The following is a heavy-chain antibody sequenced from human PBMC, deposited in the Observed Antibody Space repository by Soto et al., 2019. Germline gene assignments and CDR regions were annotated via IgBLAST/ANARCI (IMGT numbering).Heavy chain of an antibody. D-gene: IGHD4-17*01. V-gene: IGHV3-21*01. J-gene: IGHJ4*02. CDR2: ISNGSRYI. Sequence: LRLSCAASGFTFRTHSMNWVRQAPGKGLEWVSSISNGSRYIYYADSVKGRFTISRDNAKNSLYLQMSSLRAEDTAVYYCVTTTETSDFDYWGQGTLVTVSS. CDR1: GFTFRTHS. CDR3: VTTTETSDFDY.